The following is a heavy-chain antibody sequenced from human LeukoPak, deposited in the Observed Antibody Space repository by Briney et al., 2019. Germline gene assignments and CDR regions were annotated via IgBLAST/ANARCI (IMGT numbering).Heavy chain of an antibody. D-gene: IGHD3-3*01. CDR3: ARAHFFGGATPDAFDI. Sequence: PGRSLSLSCAASGFTFSSYGMHWVRQAPGKGLEWVAVIWYDGSNKYYADSVKGRFTISRDNSKNTLYLQMNSLRAEDTAVYYCARAHFFGGATPDAFDIWGQGTMVTVSS. CDR1: GFTFSSYG. V-gene: IGHV3-33*01. J-gene: IGHJ3*02. CDR2: IWYDGSNK.